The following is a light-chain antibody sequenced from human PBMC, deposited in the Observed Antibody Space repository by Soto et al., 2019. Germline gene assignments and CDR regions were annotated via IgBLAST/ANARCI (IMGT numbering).Light chain of an antibody. V-gene: IGLV2-23*02. CDR1: DIGSYNL. J-gene: IGLJ1*01. CDR3: CSYAGNSAYV. Sequence: QSALTQPASVSGSPGQSITISCTGDIGSYNLVSWYQQHPGKAPKLMIYEVSQRPSGVSVRFSGSKSGDTASLTISGLLAEDEADYFCCSYAGNSAYVFGTGTKLTVL. CDR2: EVS.